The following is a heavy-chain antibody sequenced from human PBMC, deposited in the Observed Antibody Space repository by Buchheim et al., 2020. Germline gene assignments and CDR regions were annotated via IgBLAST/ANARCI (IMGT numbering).Heavy chain of an antibody. CDR3: ARSRYYYDSSGYGGVGY. J-gene: IGHJ4*02. CDR1: GGSISSSSYY. CDR2: IYYSGST. Sequence: QVQLQESGPGLVKPSETLSLTCTVSGGSISSSSYYWGWIRQPPGKGLEWIGSIYYSGSTYYNPSLKSRVTISVDTSKNQFSLKLSSVTAADTAVYYCARSRYYYDSSGYGGVGYWGQGTL. D-gene: IGHD3-22*01. V-gene: IGHV4-39*01.